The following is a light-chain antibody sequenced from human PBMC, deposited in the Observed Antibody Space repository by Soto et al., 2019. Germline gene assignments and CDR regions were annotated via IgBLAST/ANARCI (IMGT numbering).Light chain of an antibody. Sequence: EIVLTQSPATLSLSPGERATLSCRASQSVSSYLAWYQQKPGQAPRLLIYDASNRATGIPARFSGSGSGTDFTLTISILEPEDFAVYYCQQRGNWPPTFGPGTKVDIK. V-gene: IGKV3-11*01. J-gene: IGKJ3*01. CDR1: QSVSSY. CDR3: QQRGNWPPT. CDR2: DAS.